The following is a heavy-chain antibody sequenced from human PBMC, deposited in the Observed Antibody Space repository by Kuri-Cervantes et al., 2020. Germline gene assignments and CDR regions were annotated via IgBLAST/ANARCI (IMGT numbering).Heavy chain of an antibody. CDR1: GYSFTSYW. CDR3: ARRGAPSITAAGARENWYDL. Sequence: GGSLRLSCKGSGYSFTSYWIGWVRQMPGKGLEWMGIIYPGDSDTRYSPSFQGQVTISVDQATSTAYLQWISLKASDTAMYYCARRGAPSITAAGARENWYDLWGRGTLVTVSS. J-gene: IGHJ2*01. V-gene: IGHV5-51*01. CDR2: IYPGDSDT. D-gene: IGHD6-13*01.